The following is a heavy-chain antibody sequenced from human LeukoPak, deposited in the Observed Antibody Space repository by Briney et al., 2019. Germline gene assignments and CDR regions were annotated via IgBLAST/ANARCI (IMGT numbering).Heavy chain of an antibody. Sequence: AGGSLRLSCVASGFTFSRFWMTWVRQAPGKGLEWLANIKHDGSEKFYVDSVRGRFTISRDNSKNTLYLQMNSLRAEDSAIYYCAKGISYSSSGFDSWGQGTLVTVSS. CDR1: GFTFSRFW. D-gene: IGHD6-13*01. CDR3: AKGISYSSSGFDS. V-gene: IGHV3-7*05. CDR2: IKHDGSEK. J-gene: IGHJ4*02.